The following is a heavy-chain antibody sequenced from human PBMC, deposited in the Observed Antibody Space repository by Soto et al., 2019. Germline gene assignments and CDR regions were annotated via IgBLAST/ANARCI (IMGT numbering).Heavy chain of an antibody. CDR3: ARGGDDSSGYRVDY. V-gene: IGHV4-34*01. J-gene: IGHJ4*02. Sequence: QVQLQQWGAGLLKPSGTLSLTYAVYGGSFSGYYWSWIRPPPGKGLEWIGEINHSGSTNYNPSLKSRVTISVDTSKNQFSLKLSSVTAADTAVYYCARGGDDSSGYRVDYWGQGTLVTVSS. CDR2: INHSGST. CDR1: GGSFSGYY. D-gene: IGHD3-22*01.